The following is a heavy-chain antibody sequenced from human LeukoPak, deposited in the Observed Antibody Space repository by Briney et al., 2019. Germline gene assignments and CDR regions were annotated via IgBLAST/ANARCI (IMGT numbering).Heavy chain of an antibody. J-gene: IGHJ4*02. CDR1: GGSISSYY. V-gene: IGHV4-4*07. CDR3: ARDSLYSSGWYHDY. D-gene: IGHD6-19*01. CDR2: IYTSGST. Sequence: SETLSLTCTVSGGSISSYYWSWIRRPAGKGLEWIGRIYTSGSTNCNPSLKSRVTLSVDTSKNQFSLKLTSVTAADTAVYYCARDSLYSSGWYHDYWGQGTLVTVSS.